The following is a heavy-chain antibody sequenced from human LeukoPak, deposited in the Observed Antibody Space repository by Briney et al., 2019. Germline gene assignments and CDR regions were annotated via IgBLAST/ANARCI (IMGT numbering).Heavy chain of an antibody. D-gene: IGHD4-11*01. Sequence: PSETLSLTCTVSGGSISSSSYYWGWIRQPPGKGLEWIGYIYYSGSTSYNPSLKSRVTISVDTSKNQFSLRLSSVTAADTAVYYCARGITVGWANYFDYWGQGTLVTVSS. CDR3: ARGITVGWANYFDY. J-gene: IGHJ4*02. V-gene: IGHV4-61*05. CDR2: IYYSGST. CDR1: GGSISSSSYY.